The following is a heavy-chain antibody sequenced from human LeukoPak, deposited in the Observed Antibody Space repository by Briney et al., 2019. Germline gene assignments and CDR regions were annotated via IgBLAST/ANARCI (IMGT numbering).Heavy chain of an antibody. CDR3: ARGPSNRYCSSTSCQTYYYYGMDV. J-gene: IGHJ6*02. Sequence: SVKVSCKASGGTFSSYAISWVRQAPGQGLEWMGRIIPILGIANYAQKFQGRVTITADKSTSTAYMELSSLRSEDTAVYYCARGPSNRYCSSTSCQTYYYYGMDVWGQGTTVTVSS. CDR2: IIPILGIA. CDR1: GGTFSSYA. D-gene: IGHD2-2*01. V-gene: IGHV1-69*04.